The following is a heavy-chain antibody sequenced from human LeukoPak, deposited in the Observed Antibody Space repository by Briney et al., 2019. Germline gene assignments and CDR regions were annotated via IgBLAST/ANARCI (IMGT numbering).Heavy chain of an antibody. CDR2: ISAYNGNT. D-gene: IGHD3-10*01. J-gene: IGHJ4*02. CDR3: ARDRYGSGSYYNVASPADY. Sequence: VASVKVSCKASGYTFTSYGISRVRQAPGQGLEWMGWISAYNGNTNYAQKLQGRVTMTTDTSTSTAYMELRSLRSDDTAVYYCARDRYGSGSYYNVASPADYWGQGTLVTVSS. V-gene: IGHV1-18*01. CDR1: GYTFTSYG.